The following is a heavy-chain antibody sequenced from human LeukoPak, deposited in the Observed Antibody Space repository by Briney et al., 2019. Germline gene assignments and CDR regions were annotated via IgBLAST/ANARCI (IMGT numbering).Heavy chain of an antibody. J-gene: IGHJ4*02. CDR3: AKGSAYYYDSSGYFGDYFDY. Sequence: GGSLRLSCAASGFTFSSYAMSSVRQAPGKGREWVSAISGSGGSTYYADSVKGRFTISRDNSKNTLYLQMNSLRAEDTAVYYCAKGSAYYYDSSGYFGDYFDYWGQGTLVTVSS. CDR2: ISGSGGST. CDR1: GFTFSSYA. D-gene: IGHD3-22*01. V-gene: IGHV3-23*01.